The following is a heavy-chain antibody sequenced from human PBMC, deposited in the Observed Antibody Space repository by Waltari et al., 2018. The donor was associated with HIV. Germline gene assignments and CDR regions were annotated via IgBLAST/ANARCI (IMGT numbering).Heavy chain of an antibody. CDR2: NNPDGNTI. D-gene: IGHD3-10*02. J-gene: IGHJ4*02. CDR1: GFSVSRYW. CDR3: VKDMFGEYDY. V-gene: IGHV3-74*01. Sequence: EVQLVQSGGGLVQPGGSRRLSCAASGFSVSRYWMHWVRQIPGQGLVWVSRNNPDGNTINYADSVRGRFTISRDYAKNTLYLQMNSLRDEDTAMYYCVKDMFGEYDYWGQGTLVTVSS.